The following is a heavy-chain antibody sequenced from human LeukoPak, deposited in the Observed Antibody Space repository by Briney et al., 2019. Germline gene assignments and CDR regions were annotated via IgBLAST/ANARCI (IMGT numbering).Heavy chain of an antibody. CDR3: ARANGTLDGVRIVGGRASPLPKKYSLDY. CDR2: ISTRGST. J-gene: IGHJ4*02. V-gene: IGHV4-61*02. Sequence: PSQTLSLTCTVSGGSISSGTYYWTWIRQPAGKGLEWIGRISTRGSTNYNPSLKSRVTISVDTSKNQFSLKLSSVSAADTALYYCARANGTLDGVRIVGGRASPLPKKYSLDYWGQGTLVTVSS. CDR1: GGSISSGTYY. D-gene: IGHD3-22*01.